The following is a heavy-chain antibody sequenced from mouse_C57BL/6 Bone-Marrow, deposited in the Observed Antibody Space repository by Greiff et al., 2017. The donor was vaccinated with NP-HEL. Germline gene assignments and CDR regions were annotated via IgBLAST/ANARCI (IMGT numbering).Heavy chain of an antibody. Sequence: VQLQQSGPELVKPGASVKMSCKASGYTFTDYNMHWVKQSHGKSLEWIGYINPNNGGTSYNQKFKGKATLTVNNSSSTAYMELRSLTSEDSAVYYCARRAYYGSSLDYWGQGTTLTVSS. CDR2: INPNNGGT. CDR3: ARRAYYGSSLDY. CDR1: GYTFTDYN. J-gene: IGHJ2*01. V-gene: IGHV1-22*01. D-gene: IGHD1-1*01.